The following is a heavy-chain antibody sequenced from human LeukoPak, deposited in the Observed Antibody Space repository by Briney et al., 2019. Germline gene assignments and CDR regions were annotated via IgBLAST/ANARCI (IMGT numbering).Heavy chain of an antibody. Sequence: PSETLSLTCAVYGGCFSGYYWRWIRQPPGKGRAWIEESNHSESTNYNPSLKSRVTISVDTSKNQFSLKLSSVTAADTAVYYCARGRRNDYVWGSYRSGYFDYWGQGTLVTVSS. V-gene: IGHV4-34*01. J-gene: IGHJ4*02. CDR2: SNHSEST. D-gene: IGHD3-16*02. CDR1: GGCFSGYY. CDR3: ARGRRNDYVWGSYRSGYFDY.